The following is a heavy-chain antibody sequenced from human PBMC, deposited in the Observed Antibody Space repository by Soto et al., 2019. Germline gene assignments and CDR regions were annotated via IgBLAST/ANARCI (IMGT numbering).Heavy chain of an antibody. CDR2: LIPVFDTP. D-gene: IGHD4-4*01. CDR1: SFYA. V-gene: IGHV1-69*01. CDR3: ARTPVTGRYSYYGMDA. J-gene: IGHJ6*02. Sequence: QVQPVQSGSEVKKPGSSVRVSCKTGSFYAVSWVRQAPGQGLEWMGGLIPVFDTPSYAQKFKGRVTITADESKSTAYMELSSLRSEDTALYYCARTPVTGRYSYYGMDAWDQGIAVTVSS.